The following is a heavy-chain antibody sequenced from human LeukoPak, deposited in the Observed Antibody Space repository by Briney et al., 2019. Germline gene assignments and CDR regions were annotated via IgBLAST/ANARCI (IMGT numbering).Heavy chain of an antibody. D-gene: IGHD1-1*01. CDR1: GGSISSYY. CDR2: IYYSGST. Sequence: SETLSLTCTVSGGSISSYYWSWIRQPPGKGLEWIGDIYYSGSTNYNPSLKSRVTISVDTSKNQFSLKLSSVTAADTAVYYCARGRPYNWNDNNWFDPWGQGTLVTVSS. CDR3: ARGRPYNWNDNNWFDP. V-gene: IGHV4-59*01. J-gene: IGHJ5*02.